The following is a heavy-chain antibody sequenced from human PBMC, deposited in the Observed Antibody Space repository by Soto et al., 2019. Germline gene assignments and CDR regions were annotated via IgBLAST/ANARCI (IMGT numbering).Heavy chain of an antibody. J-gene: IGHJ5*02. D-gene: IGHD3-9*01. Sequence: QVQLQESGPGLVKPSETLSLTCTVSGGSISSYYWSWIRQPPGKGLEWIGYIYYSGSTNYNPSLKSRVTISVDTSKNQFSLKLSSVTAADTAVYYCARVGVNYDILTGYYSNWFDPWGQGTLVTVSS. CDR2: IYYSGST. V-gene: IGHV4-59*01. CDR1: GGSISSYY. CDR3: ARVGVNYDILTGYYSNWFDP.